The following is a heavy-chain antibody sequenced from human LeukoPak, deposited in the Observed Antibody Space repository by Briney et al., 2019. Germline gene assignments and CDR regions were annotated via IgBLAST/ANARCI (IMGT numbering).Heavy chain of an antibody. CDR3: ARAPRHYYDILTGYRGFDI. CDR2: IYYSGST. Sequence: SETLSLTCTVSGGSISSYYWSWIRQPPGKGLEWIGYIYYSGSTNYNPSLKSRVTISVDTSKNQFSLKLSSVTAADTAVYYCARAPRHYYDILTGYRGFDIWGQGTMVTVSS. J-gene: IGHJ3*02. V-gene: IGHV4-59*01. D-gene: IGHD3-9*01. CDR1: GGSISSYY.